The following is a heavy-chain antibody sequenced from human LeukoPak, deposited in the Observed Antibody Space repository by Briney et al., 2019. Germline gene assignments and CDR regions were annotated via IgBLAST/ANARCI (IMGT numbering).Heavy chain of an antibody. CDR2: IIPIFGTA. CDR1: GGTFSSYA. Sequence: SVKVSCKASGGTFSSYAISWVRQAPGQGLEWMGGIIPIFGTANYAQKFQGRGTITADESTSTAYMELSSLRSEDTAVYYCASGLRFLEWLHPIDYWGQGTLVTVSS. V-gene: IGHV1-69*13. CDR3: ASGLRFLEWLHPIDY. J-gene: IGHJ4*02. D-gene: IGHD3-3*01.